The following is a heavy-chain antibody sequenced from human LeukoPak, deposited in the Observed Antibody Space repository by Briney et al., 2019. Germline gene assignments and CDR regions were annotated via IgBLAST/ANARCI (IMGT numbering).Heavy chain of an antibody. D-gene: IGHD4-17*01. CDR1: GFTFSSYA. CDR2: ISGSGGST. V-gene: IGHV3-23*01. J-gene: IGHJ4*02. CDR3: ANFYGDYGLDYFDY. Sequence: GGFLRLSCAASGFTFSSYAMSWVRQAPGKGLEWVSAISGSGGSTYYADSVKGRFTISRDNSKNTLYLQMNSLRAEDTAVYYCANFYGDYGLDYFDYWGQGTLVTVSS.